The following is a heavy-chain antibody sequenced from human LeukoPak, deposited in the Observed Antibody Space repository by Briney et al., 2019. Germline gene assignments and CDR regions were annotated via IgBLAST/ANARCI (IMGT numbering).Heavy chain of an antibody. CDR1: GGSFSGYY. V-gene: IGHV4-34*01. Sequence: PSETLSLTCAVYGGSFSGYYWSWIRQPPGKGLEWIGEINHSGSTNYNPSLKSRVTISVDTSKNQFSLKLSSVTAADTAVYYCARRRWVPNQPIQYSSSWYYFDYWGQGTLVTVSS. D-gene: IGHD6-13*01. J-gene: IGHJ4*02. CDR2: INHSGST. CDR3: ARRRWVPNQPIQYSSSWYYFDY.